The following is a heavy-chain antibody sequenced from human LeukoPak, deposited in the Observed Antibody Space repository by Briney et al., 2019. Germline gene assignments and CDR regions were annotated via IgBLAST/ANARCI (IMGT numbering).Heavy chain of an antibody. CDR2: IKQDGSEK. CDR1: GFTFSTYW. Sequence: GGSLRLSCAASGFTFSTYWMTWVRQAPGKGLEWVANIKQDGSEKYFVDSVKGRFSISRDNAKNSLYLQMNSLRAEDTAVYYCAKISSYQDQPDYWGQGTLVTVSS. CDR3: AKISSYQDQPDY. J-gene: IGHJ4*02. V-gene: IGHV3-7*01. D-gene: IGHD6-6*01.